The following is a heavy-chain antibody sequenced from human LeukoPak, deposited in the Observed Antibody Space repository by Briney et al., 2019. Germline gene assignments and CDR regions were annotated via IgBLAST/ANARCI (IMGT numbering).Heavy chain of an antibody. Sequence: ASLKVSCKASGGTFSSYAISWVRQAPGQGLEWMGGIIPIFGTANYAQKFQGRVTITAGKSTSTAYMELSSLRSEDTAVYYCARAGNYGVYFDYWGQGTLVTVSS. V-gene: IGHV1-69*06. J-gene: IGHJ4*02. CDR2: IIPIFGTA. CDR3: ARAGNYGVYFDY. D-gene: IGHD4-17*01. CDR1: GGTFSSYA.